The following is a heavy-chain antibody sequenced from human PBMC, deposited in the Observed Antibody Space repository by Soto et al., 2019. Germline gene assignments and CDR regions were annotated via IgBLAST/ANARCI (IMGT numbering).Heavy chain of an antibody. J-gene: IGHJ4*02. Sequence: EVQLVESEGGLVQPGGSLRLSCEASGFIFTTSDMSWVRQAPGKGLEWISSITTTGDTTHYADSVKGRFTISRDNSRNTVYLQINSLGVDATAVYSLAKGGGGDHGYWGQGTLVAVSS. V-gene: IGHV3-23*04. CDR3: AKGGGGDHGY. D-gene: IGHD2-21*02. CDR1: GFIFTTSD. CDR2: ITTTGDTT.